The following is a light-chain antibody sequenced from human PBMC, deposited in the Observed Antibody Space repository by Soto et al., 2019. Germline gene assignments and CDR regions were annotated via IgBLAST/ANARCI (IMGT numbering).Light chain of an antibody. CDR1: QSVNSY. V-gene: IGKV3-11*01. CDR3: QQRSSGYT. Sequence: IVVTQSPATLSLSPGERATLSCRASQSVNSYLAWYQQAPGQAPRLLIYDASTRATGIPARFSGSGSGTDFTLTISRLEPEDFAVYYCQQRSSGYTFGQGTKLEIK. J-gene: IGKJ2*01. CDR2: DAS.